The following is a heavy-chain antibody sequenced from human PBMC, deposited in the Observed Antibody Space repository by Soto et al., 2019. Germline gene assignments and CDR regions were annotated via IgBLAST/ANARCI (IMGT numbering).Heavy chain of an antibody. CDR3: ARRGSGHTFDY. CDR2: IYDAGTT. J-gene: IGHJ4*02. D-gene: IGHD3-10*01. Sequence: QVQLQESGPGLVKPSETLSLTCAVSGASVSRIGFHWGWIRQPPGQGLEWIGSIYDAGTTFYNPSLKSRVPISADTSTNHFSLRLTSVTAADTAVYYCARRGSGHTFDYWGQGTLVTVSS. CDR1: GASVSRIGFH. V-gene: IGHV4-39*01.